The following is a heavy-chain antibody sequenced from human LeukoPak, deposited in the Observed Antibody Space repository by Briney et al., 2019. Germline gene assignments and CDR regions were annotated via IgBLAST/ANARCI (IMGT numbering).Heavy chain of an antibody. CDR1: GGSISSGTYY. CDR2: IYYSGST. CDR3: ARASGYCSSTSCYSFDY. J-gene: IGHJ4*02. D-gene: IGHD2-2*01. Sequence: SETLSLTCTVSGGSISSGTYYWSWIRQPPGKGLEWIGYIYYSGSTNYNPSLKSRVTISVDTSKNQFSLKLSSVTAADTAVYYCARASGYCSSTSCYSFDYWGQGTLVTVSS. V-gene: IGHV4-61*01.